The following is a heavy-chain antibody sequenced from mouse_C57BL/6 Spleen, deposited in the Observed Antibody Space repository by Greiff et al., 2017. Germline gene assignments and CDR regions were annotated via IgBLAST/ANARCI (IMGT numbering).Heavy chain of an antibody. V-gene: IGHV1-52*01. CDR2: IDPSDSET. Sequence: QVQLKQPGAELVRPGSSVKLSCKASGYTFTSYWMHWVKQRPIQGLEWIGNIDPSDSETHYNQKFKDKATLTVDKSSSTAYMQLSSLTSEDSAVYYCARYKPFYYGSSYYFDYWGQGTTLTVSS. CDR1: GYTFTSYW. J-gene: IGHJ2*01. CDR3: ARYKPFYYGSSYYFDY. D-gene: IGHD1-1*01.